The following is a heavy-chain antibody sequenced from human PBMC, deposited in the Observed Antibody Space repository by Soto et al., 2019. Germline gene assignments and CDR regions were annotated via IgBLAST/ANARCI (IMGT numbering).Heavy chain of an antibody. CDR1: GFTFSSYA. CDR3: ARDFFYSRDYYYYYGMDV. V-gene: IGHV3-30-3*01. Sequence: GGLRLSSEACGFTFSSYAMHWVRQAPGKGLEWVAVISYDGSNKYYADSVKGRFTISRDNSKNTLYLQMNSLRAEDTAVYYCARDFFYSRDYYYYYGMDVCGQRTTVTVSS. CDR2: ISYDGSNK. D-gene: IGHD2-21*01. J-gene: IGHJ6*02.